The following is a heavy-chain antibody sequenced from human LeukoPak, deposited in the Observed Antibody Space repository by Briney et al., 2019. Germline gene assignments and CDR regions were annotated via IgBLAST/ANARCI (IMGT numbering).Heavy chain of an antibody. CDR2: IYYSGST. D-gene: IGHD3-10*01. J-gene: IGHJ6*02. Sequence: SETLSLTCAVYGGSFSGYYWSWIRQPPGKGLEWIGYIYYSGSTYYNPSLKSRVTISVDTSKNQFSLKLSSVTAADTAVYYCARGPYGSGSYYNDQGYYYGMDVWGQGTTVTVSS. V-gene: IGHV4-34*01. CDR3: ARGPYGSGSYYNDQGYYYGMDV. CDR1: GGSFSGYY.